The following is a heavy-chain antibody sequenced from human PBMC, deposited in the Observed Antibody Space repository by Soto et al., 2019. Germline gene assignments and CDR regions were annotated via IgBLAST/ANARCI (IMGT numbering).Heavy chain of an antibody. Sequence: SETLSLTCTVSGGSISSYYWSWIRQPPGKGLEWIGYVHNSGSTYYNPSLKSRVTMSEDTSKNQLSLELRSVTAADTAVYYCARPYGDFYWWYFDLWGRGTLVTV. CDR2: VHNSGST. CDR1: GGSISSYY. D-gene: IGHD4-17*01. V-gene: IGHV4-59*08. J-gene: IGHJ2*01. CDR3: ARPYGDFYWWYFDL.